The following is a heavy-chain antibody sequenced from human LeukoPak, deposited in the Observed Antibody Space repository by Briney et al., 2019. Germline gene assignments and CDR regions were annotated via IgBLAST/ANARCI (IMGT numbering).Heavy chain of an antibody. D-gene: IGHD3-9*01. CDR3: ARALKDYDILTGYDY. V-gene: IGHV4-31*03. Sequence: SETLSLTCTVSGGSISSGGYYWSWIRQHPGKGLEWIGYIYYSGSTYYNPSLKSRVTISVDTSKNQFSLKLSSVTAADTAVYYCARALKDYDILTGYDYWGQGTLVTVSS. J-gene: IGHJ4*02. CDR1: GGSISSGGYY. CDR2: IYYSGST.